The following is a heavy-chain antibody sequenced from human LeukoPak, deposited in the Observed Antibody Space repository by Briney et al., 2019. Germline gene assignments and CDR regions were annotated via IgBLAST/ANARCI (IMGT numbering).Heavy chain of an antibody. D-gene: IGHD3-3*01. CDR3: ARASTIFGHFAY. CDR1: GGSISVTPYY. CDR2: IYYSGST. V-gene: IGHV4-39*07. J-gene: IGHJ4*02. Sequence: SETLSLTCAISGGSISVTPYYWGWIRQPPGKGLEWIGSIYYSGSTYYNPSLKSRLTISVDTSKNQFSLRLTSVTAADTAVYYCARASTIFGHFAYWGRGTLVTVSS.